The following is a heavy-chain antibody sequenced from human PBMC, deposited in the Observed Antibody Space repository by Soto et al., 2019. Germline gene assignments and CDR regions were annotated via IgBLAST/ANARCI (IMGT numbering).Heavy chain of an antibody. CDR3: AQDRGWGVVSPSHDY. V-gene: IGHV3-23*01. J-gene: IGHJ4*02. CDR1: GFTFRNFV. CDR2: MRATGGQT. D-gene: IGHD2-21*01. Sequence: EVQLLESGGGMVQPGGSLRLSCAASGFTFRNFVMSWVRQAPGKGLEWVSAMRATGGQTFYADSVKGRFTISRDNSKNMLYLQINSLGDEDTALSFCAQDRGWGVVSPSHDYWGQGTLVTVSS.